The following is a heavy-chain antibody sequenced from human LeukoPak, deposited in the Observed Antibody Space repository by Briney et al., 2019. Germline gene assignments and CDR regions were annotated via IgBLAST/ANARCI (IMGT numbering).Heavy chain of an antibody. CDR2: IKQDGSEK. V-gene: IGHV3-7*01. J-gene: IGHJ4*02. D-gene: IGHD6-13*01. Sequence: PGGSLRLSCAASGFTFSSYWMSWVRQAPGKGLEWVANIKQDGSEKYYVDSVKGRFTISRDNAKNSLYLQMNSLRAEDTAVYYCARGIAEVLDEMEYFDYWGQGTLVTVSS. CDR3: ARGIAEVLDEMEYFDY. CDR1: GFTFSSYW.